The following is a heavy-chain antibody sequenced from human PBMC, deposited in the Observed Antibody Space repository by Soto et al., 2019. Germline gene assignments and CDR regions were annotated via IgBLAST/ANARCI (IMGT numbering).Heavy chain of an antibody. J-gene: IGHJ4*02. CDR1: GGPIISYD. CDR2: CYCTAAT. V-gene: IGHV4-59*01. CDR3: ARDKGSIAASFDY. D-gene: IGHD6-6*01. Sequence: NPSETLSLTCTVWGGPIISYDWSWIRQTPGEGLEWIGFCYCTAATDYSPALKSRVTISVDTSKNQFSLKLSSVTAADTAVYYCARDKGSIAASFDYWGQGTLVTVSS.